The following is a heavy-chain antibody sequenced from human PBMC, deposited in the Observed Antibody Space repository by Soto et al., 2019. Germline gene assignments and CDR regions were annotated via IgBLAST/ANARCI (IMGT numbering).Heavy chain of an antibody. CDR1: GYTFTGYY. Sequence: QVQLVQSGAEVKKPGASVKVSCKASGYTFTGYYMHWVRQAPGQGLEWMGWINPNSGGTNYAQKFQGWVTMTRDTSISTAYMELSRLRSDDTAVYYCARSPPDGYNYGRFDPWGQGTLVTVSS. V-gene: IGHV1-2*04. J-gene: IGHJ5*02. CDR2: INPNSGGT. D-gene: IGHD5-12*01. CDR3: ARSPPDGYNYGRFDP.